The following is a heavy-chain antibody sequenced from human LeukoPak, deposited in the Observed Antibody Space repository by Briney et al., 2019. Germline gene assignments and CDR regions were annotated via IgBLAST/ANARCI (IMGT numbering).Heavy chain of an antibody. CDR2: INPNSGST. V-gene: IGHV1-2*02. D-gene: IGHD2-21*02. CDR1: GYTFTGYY. Sequence: ASVKVSCKASGYTFTGYYIHWVRQAPGQGLEWMGWINPNSGSTNYAQKFQGRVTMTRDTSFSTAYMELSRLSSDDTAVYYCARDNSVRDTAWWFDPWGQGTLVTVSS. CDR3: ARDNSVRDTAWWFDP. J-gene: IGHJ5*02.